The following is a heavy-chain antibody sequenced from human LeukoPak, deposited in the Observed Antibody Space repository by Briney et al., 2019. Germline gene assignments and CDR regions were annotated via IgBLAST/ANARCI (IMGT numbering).Heavy chain of an antibody. J-gene: IGHJ5*02. CDR1: GGSISSSSYY. Sequence: SETLSLTCTVSGGSISSSSYYWGWIRQPPGKGLEWIGSIYYSGSTYYNPSLKSRVTISVDTSKSHFSLKLSSVTAADTAVYYCASTMTSLYNWFDPWGQGTLVTVSS. CDR2: IYYSGST. CDR3: ASTMTSLYNWFDP. V-gene: IGHV4-39*07. D-gene: IGHD4-17*01.